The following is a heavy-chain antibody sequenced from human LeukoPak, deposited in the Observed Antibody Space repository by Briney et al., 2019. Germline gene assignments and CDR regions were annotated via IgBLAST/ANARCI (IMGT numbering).Heavy chain of an antibody. CDR2: INHSGST. V-gene: IGHV4-34*01. D-gene: IGHD2-15*01. Sequence: SETLSLTCAVYGGSFSGYYWSWIRQPPGKGLEWIGEINHSGSTNYNPSLKSRVTISVDTSKNQFSLKLSSVTAADTAVYYCASIYMDCSGGSCYPTVTTDYYFDYWGQGTLVTVSS. CDR3: ASIYMDCSGGSCYPTVTTDYYFDY. CDR1: GGSFSGYY. J-gene: IGHJ4*02.